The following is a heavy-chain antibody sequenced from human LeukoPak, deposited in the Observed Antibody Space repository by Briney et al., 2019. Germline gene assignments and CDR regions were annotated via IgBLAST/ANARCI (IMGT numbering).Heavy chain of an antibody. D-gene: IGHD3-10*01. CDR1: GFTFRSYE. J-gene: IGHJ4*02. CDR2: ISSSGSTV. V-gene: IGHV3-48*03. CDR3: ARGTYGSGNYYKVY. Sequence: GGSLRLSCAASGFTFRSYEMNWVRQAPGKGLEWVSYISSSGSTVYYADSVKGRFTISRGNAKNSLYLQMNSLRAEDTAVYYCARGTYGSGNYYKVYWGQGTLVTVSS.